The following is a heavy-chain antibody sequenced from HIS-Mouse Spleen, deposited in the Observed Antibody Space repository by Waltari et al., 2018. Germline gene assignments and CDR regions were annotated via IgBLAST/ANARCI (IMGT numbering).Heavy chain of an antibody. J-gene: IGHJ4*02. D-gene: IGHD3-16*01. CDR2: INPNRGGT. CDR3: ARVSKQWRHAFGY. Sequence: QVQLVQSGAEVKKPGASVKVSCKASGYTFTGYYMHWVRQAPGQGLEWMGWINPNRGGTNYAKKVQGRVTMTRDTSISTAYMELSRLRSDATAVYYGARVSKQWRHAFGYWGQGTLVTVSS. CDR1: GYTFTGYY. V-gene: IGHV1-2*02.